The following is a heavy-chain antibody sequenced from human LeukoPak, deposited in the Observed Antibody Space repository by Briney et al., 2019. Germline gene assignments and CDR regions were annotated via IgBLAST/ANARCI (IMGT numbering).Heavy chain of an antibody. CDR2: IRYDGSNK. CDR3: AKGTSISSHPPCDY. V-gene: IGHV3-30*02. CDR1: GFTFSSYG. D-gene: IGHD6-13*01. Sequence: PGGSLRLSCAASGFTFSSYGVHWVRQAPGKGLEWVTFIRYDGSNKYYADSVKGRFTISRDNSKNTLYLQMNSLRTEDTAVYYCAKGTSISSHPPCDYWGQGTLVTVSS. J-gene: IGHJ4*02.